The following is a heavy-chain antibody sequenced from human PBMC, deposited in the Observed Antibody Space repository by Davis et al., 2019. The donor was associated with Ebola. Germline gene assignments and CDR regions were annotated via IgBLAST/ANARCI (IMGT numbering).Heavy chain of an antibody. D-gene: IGHD4-17*01. CDR1: GFTFSSYW. J-gene: IGHJ6*02. CDR2: LSSSSSYI. V-gene: IGHV3-21*01. CDR3: ARVGDYGDYVFSNYGMDV. Sequence: GGSLRLSCAASGFTFSSYWMNWVRQSPGKGLEWVSSLSSSSSYIYYADSVKGRFTISRDNAKHSLYLQMNSLRAEDTAVYYCARVGDYGDYVFSNYGMDVWGQGTMVTVSS.